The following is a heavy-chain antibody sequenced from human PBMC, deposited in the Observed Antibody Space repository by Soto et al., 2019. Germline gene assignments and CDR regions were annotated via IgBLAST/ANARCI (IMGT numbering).Heavy chain of an antibody. CDR2: ISSTSNTI. CDR1: GFTFSSYW. J-gene: IGHJ4*02. D-gene: IGHD2-15*01. V-gene: IGHV3-48*01. CDR3: ARDGGCRGGIRYRALGY. Sequence: TGGSLRLSCAASGFTFSSYWMSWVRQAPGKGLEWVSYISSTSNTIYYADSVKGRFTISRDNAKKSLYLHMNSLSAEDTVVYYCARDGGCRGGIRYRALGYWGKGTLVPGSS.